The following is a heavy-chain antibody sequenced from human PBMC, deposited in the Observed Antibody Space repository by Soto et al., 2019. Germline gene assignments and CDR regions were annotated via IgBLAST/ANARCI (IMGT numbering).Heavy chain of an antibody. CDR3: VRGNYEGSGYNDY. D-gene: IGHD3-22*01. CDR1: GFTFRSYG. V-gene: IGHV3-33*01. CDR2: IWYDGSKK. Sequence: QVQLVESGGGEVQPGRSLSLSCAASGFTFRSYGMQWVREAPGMGREWVAVIWYDGSKKYYADSVKGRFTISRDNSKNTLHLQMNSRRAEDTAVYYCVRGNYEGSGYNDYWGQGTLVTVSS. J-gene: IGHJ4*02.